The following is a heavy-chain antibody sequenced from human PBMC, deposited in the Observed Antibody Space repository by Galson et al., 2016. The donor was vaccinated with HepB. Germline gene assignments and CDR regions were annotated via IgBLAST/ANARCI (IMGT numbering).Heavy chain of an antibody. Sequence: SLRLSCAAPGFTFSSYWMSWVRQAPGKGLEWVANIKEDGSEKYYVDSVKGRFTISRDNAKNSLYLQMSSLRAEDTAVDYCARKGGGYNDYWGQGTLVTVSS. CDR2: IKEDGSEK. CDR3: ARKGGGYNDY. J-gene: IGHJ4*02. V-gene: IGHV3-7*01. CDR1: GFTFSSYW. D-gene: IGHD3-22*01.